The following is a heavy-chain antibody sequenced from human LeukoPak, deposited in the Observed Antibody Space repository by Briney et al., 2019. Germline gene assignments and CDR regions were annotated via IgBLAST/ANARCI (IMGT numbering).Heavy chain of an antibody. V-gene: IGHV3-48*04. CDR2: ISSSGSTI. D-gene: IGHD3-10*02. CDR1: GFTFSNYN. J-gene: IGHJ6*04. Sequence: GGSLRLSCAASGFTFSNYNMNWVRQAPGKGLEWVSYISSSGSTIYYADSVKGRFTISRDNAKNSLYLQMNSLRAEDTAVYYCAELGITMIGGVWGKGTTVTISS. CDR3: AELGITMIGGV.